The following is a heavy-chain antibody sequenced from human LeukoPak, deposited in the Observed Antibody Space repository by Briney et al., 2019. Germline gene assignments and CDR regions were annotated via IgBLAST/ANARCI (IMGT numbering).Heavy chain of an antibody. D-gene: IGHD5-24*01. J-gene: IGHJ6*03. CDR3: ARDGPDHTMLPYYMDV. Sequence: SGGSLRLSCAASGFTFSSYWMSWVRQAPGKGLEWVANIKQDGSEKYYVDSVKGRFTISRDNAKNSLYLQMNSLRAEDTAVYYCARDGPDHTMLPYYMDVWGKGTTVTVSS. V-gene: IGHV3-7*03. CDR1: GFTFSSYW. CDR2: IKQDGSEK.